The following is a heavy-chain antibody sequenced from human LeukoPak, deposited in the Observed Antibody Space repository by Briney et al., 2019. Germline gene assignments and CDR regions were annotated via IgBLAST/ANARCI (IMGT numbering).Heavy chain of an antibody. Sequence: PSETLSLTCAVSGGSISSSNWWSWVRQPPGKGPEWIGEIYHSGSTNYNPSLKSRVTISVDKSKNQFSLKLSSVTAADTAVYYCASTPLYCSGGSCSIDYWGQGTLVTVSS. D-gene: IGHD2-15*01. J-gene: IGHJ4*02. CDR1: GGSISSSNW. V-gene: IGHV4-4*02. CDR3: ASTPLYCSGGSCSIDY. CDR2: IYHSGST.